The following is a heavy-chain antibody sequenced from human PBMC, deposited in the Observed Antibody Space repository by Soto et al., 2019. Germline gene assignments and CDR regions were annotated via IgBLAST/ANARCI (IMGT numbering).Heavy chain of an antibody. Sequence: GGSLRLSCAASGFTFSSYAMSWVRQAPGKGLEWVSAISGSGGSTYYADSVKGRFTISRDNSKNTLYLQMNSLRAEDTAVYYCAKTYYGDAHYYYYMDVWGKGTTVTVSS. CDR2: ISGSGGST. J-gene: IGHJ6*03. D-gene: IGHD4-17*01. CDR1: GFTFSSYA. V-gene: IGHV3-23*01. CDR3: AKTYYGDAHYYYYMDV.